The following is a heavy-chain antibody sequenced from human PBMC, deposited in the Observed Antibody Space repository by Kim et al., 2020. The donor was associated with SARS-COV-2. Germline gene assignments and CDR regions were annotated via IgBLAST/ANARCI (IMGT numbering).Heavy chain of an antibody. J-gene: IGHJ6*02. CDR3: LGGMDG. CDR2: ISGSGTTI. D-gene: IGHD7-27*01. V-gene: IGHV3-48*02. CDR1: GITFNSYS. Sequence: GGSLRLSCAASGITFNSYSMNWIRQAPGKGLEWLSYISGSGTTIYYADSVKGRFTISRDNAKKSLYLQMNSLRDEDTAVYYCLGGMDGWGQGTTVIVSS.